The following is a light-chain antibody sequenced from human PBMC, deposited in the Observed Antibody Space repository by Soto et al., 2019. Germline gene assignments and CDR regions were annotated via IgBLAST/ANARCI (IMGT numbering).Light chain of an antibody. V-gene: IGLV2-14*01. Sequence: LTQPASVSGSPGQSITLSCTGTSGDVGTYDYVSWYQQHPGKAPKLIIYEVTNRPSGVSNRFSGSKSGNTASLTISGLQADDEADYYCSSYTTSTTLVFGGGTKVTVL. CDR2: EVT. CDR1: SGDVGTYDY. J-gene: IGLJ3*02. CDR3: SSYTTSTTLV.